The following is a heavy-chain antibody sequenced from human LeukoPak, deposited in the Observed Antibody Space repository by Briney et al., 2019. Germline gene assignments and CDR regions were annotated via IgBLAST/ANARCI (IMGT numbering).Heavy chain of an antibody. V-gene: IGHV4-4*09. CDR3: AKSYFDYSTYYSYYFNL. J-gene: IGHJ4*02. CDR2: VYTSGST. Sequence: SETLSLTCTVSGGSISGGYWSWIRQSTGRGLEWIGYVYTSGSTNYNPSLKSRVTISVDTSKSQFALKLSSVTAADTAVYYCAKSYFDYSTYYSYYFNLWSQGALVTVSS. D-gene: IGHD4-11*01. CDR1: GGSISGGY.